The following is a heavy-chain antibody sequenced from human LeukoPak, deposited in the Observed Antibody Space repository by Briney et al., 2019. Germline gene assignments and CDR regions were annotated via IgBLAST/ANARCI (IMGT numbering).Heavy chain of an antibody. CDR1: GGSIDITNY. Sequence: PSETLSLTCGVSGGSIDITNYWSWVRQAPGKGLEWIGEIPHDGTTNYNPSLRSRVAMSFDRANNQFSLKLSSVTAADTAVYYCARGEDGDYYFQHWGQGTLVTVSS. V-gene: IGHV4-4*02. D-gene: IGHD4-17*01. J-gene: IGHJ1*01. CDR3: ARGEDGDYYFQH. CDR2: IPHDGTT.